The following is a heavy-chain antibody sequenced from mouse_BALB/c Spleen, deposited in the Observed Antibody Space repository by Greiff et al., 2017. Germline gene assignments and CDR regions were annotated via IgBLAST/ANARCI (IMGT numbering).Heavy chain of an antibody. J-gene: IGHJ4*01. CDR3: TRSDYDYDGYYAMDY. D-gene: IGHD2-4*01. V-gene: IGHV1S81*02. Sequence: QVQLKQPGAELVKPGASVKLSCKASGYTFTSYYMYWVKQRPGQGLEWIGGINPSNGGTNFNEKFKSKATLTVDKSSSTAYMQLSSLTSEDSAVYYCTRSDYDYDGYYAMDYWGQGTSVTVSS. CDR1: GYTFTSYY. CDR2: INPSNGGT.